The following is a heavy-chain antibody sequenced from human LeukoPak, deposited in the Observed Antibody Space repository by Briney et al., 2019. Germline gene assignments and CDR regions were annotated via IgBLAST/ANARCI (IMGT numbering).Heavy chain of an antibody. CDR1: GFTFSGYA. V-gene: IGHV3-23*01. Sequence: GGSLRLSCVASGFTFSGYAMSWVRQAPGKGLEWVSAVSGGGGSAYYADSVKGRFTISRDNSKNTLYLQTNSLKVEDTAVYLCAKIADYDFWSGPNAGHFDYWGQGTLVTVSS. CDR2: VSGGGGSA. CDR3: AKIADYDFWSGPNAGHFDY. J-gene: IGHJ4*02. D-gene: IGHD3-3*01.